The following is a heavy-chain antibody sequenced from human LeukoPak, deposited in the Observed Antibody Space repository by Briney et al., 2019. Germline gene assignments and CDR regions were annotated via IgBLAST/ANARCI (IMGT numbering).Heavy chain of an antibody. V-gene: IGHV4-4*07. CDR3: ARDGRFGELLYLDY. CDR1: GGSISSYY. CDR2: IYTSGST. J-gene: IGHJ4*02. Sequence: SETLSLTCTVSGGSISSYYWSWIRQPAGKGLEWIGRIYTSGSTNYNPSLKSRVTMSVDTSKNQFSLKLSSVTAADTAVYYCARDGRFGELLYLDYWGQGTLVTVSS. D-gene: IGHD3-10*01.